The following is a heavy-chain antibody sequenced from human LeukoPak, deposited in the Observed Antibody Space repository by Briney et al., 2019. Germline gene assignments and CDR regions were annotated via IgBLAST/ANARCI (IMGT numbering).Heavy chain of an antibody. CDR1: GFTFSSYG. V-gene: IGHV3-30*03. J-gene: IGHJ4*02. D-gene: IGHD6-13*01. CDR2: ISYDGSNK. Sequence: GRSLRLSCAASGFTFSSYGMHWVRQAPGKGLEWVAVISYDGSNKYYADSVKGRFTISRDNAKNSLYLQMNSLRAEDTAVYYCARDRYSSLEGYFDYWGQGTLVTVSS. CDR3: ARDRYSSLEGYFDY.